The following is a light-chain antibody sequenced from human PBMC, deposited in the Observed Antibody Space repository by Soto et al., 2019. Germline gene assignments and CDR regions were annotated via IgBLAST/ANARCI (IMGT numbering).Light chain of an antibody. V-gene: IGKV1-9*01. Sequence: IQLSQSQSWLCLSMGESVAIRCRASQVISISLAWYQVKPGKAPKLLIYAASTLESGVPSRFSATVSWTEISLTITSLQPEDFATYYCQQLFDSPITFGQGTRLEIK. J-gene: IGKJ5*01. CDR3: QQLFDSPIT. CDR1: QVISIS. CDR2: AAS.